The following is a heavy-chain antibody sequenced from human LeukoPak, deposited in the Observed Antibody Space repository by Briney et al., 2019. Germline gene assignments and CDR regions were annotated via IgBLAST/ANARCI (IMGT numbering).Heavy chain of an antibody. D-gene: IGHD2-2*02. Sequence: ASVKVSCKVSGYTLTELSMHWVRQAPGKGLEWMGGFDPEDGETIYAQKFQGRVTMTTDTSTSTAYMELRSLRSDDTAVYYCARVYCSATTCHNPLSQYYYYMDVWGKGTTVTVSS. CDR2: FDPEDGET. V-gene: IGHV1-24*01. J-gene: IGHJ6*03. CDR1: GYTLTELS. CDR3: ARVYCSATTCHNPLSQYYYYMDV.